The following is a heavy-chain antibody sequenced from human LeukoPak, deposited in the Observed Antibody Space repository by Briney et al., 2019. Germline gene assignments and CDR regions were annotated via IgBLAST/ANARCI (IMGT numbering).Heavy chain of an antibody. Sequence: PSETLSLTCTVSGGSISSSSYYWGWLRQPPGTGLEWIGSIYYSGSTYYNPSLKSRVTISVDTSKNQFSLKLSSVTAADTAVYYCARVGGIANAFDIWGQGTMVTVSS. J-gene: IGHJ3*02. V-gene: IGHV4-39*07. CDR3: ARVGGIANAFDI. CDR1: GGSISSSSYY. CDR2: IYYSGST. D-gene: IGHD6-13*01.